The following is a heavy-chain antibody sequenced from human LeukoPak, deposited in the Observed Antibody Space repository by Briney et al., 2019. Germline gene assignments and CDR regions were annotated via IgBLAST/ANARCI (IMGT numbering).Heavy chain of an antibody. CDR3: ARGGEGPYGNYAPDS. CDR2: IRVYKGKT. J-gene: IGHJ5*01. CDR1: GYTYTTYG. V-gene: IGHV1-18*01. D-gene: IGHD3-10*01. Sequence: ASVKLSCKSAGYTYTTYGITWVRQAPGQGLEWMGGIRVYKGKTKYAQKLQGRVIMTADTSTTTAYMELWSLRGDDTAIYYCARGGEGPYGNYAPDSWGQGTLVTVSS.